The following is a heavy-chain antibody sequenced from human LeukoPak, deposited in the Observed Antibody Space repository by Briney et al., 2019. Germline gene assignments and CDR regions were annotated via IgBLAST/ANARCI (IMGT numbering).Heavy chain of an antibody. CDR2: ISPSGGST. CDR3: ARDEVGATDY. V-gene: IGHV1-46*01. CDR1: GYTFTSYY. D-gene: IGHD1-26*01. J-gene: IGHJ4*02. Sequence: ASVKVSCKASGYTFTSYYMHWVRQAPGQGLEWMGIISPSGGSTNYAQKFQGRVTMTRDTSTSTVYMDLSSLRSEDTAVYYCARDEVGATDYWGQGTLVTVSS.